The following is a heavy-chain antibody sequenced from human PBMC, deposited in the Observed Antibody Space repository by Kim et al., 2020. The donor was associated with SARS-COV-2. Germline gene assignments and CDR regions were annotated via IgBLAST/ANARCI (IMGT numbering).Heavy chain of an antibody. CDR3: ARDNGSGSYEVDY. J-gene: IGHJ4*02. Sequence: SETLSLTCTVSGGSISSGGYYWSWIRQHPGKGLEWIGYIYYSGSTYYNPSLKSRVTISVDTSKNQFSLKLSSVTAADTAVYYCARDNGSGSYEVDYWGQGTLVTVSS. CDR1: GGSISSGGYY. D-gene: IGHD3-10*01. V-gene: IGHV4-31*03. CDR2: IYYSGST.